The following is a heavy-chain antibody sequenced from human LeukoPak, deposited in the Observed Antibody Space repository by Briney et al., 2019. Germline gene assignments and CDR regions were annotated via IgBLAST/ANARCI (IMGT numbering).Heavy chain of an antibody. CDR2: IWYEGSDE. Sequence: PGGSLRLSCAASGFSFRSYGMHWVRQAPGKGLEWVAVIWYEGSDEYYADSVKGRFTISRDNAKNTLYLQMNSLRAEDTAVYYCARTWYYYDSSGYYPEHFDYWGQGTLVTVSS. J-gene: IGHJ4*02. CDR1: GFSFRSYG. V-gene: IGHV3-33*03. CDR3: ARTWYYYDSSGYYPEHFDY. D-gene: IGHD3-22*01.